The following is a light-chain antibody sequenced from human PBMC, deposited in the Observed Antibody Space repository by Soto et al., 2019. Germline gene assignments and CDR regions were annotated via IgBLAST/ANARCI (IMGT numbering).Light chain of an antibody. CDR3: QQYYSYPRT. J-gene: IGKJ1*01. Sequence: IQMTHSPSSLSASVGERVTITFQASQDIRYYLNWFQQKPGKAPKVLIYDAPRLETGVPSRFSGSGSGTHFSLAISCLQAEDFATYYCQQYYSYPRTFGQGTKVDIK. CDR1: QDIRYY. CDR2: DAP. V-gene: IGKV1-33*01.